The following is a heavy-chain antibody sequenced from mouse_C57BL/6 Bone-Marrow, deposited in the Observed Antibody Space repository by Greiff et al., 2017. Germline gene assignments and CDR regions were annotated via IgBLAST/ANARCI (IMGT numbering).Heavy chain of an antibody. V-gene: IGHV14-4*01. CDR2: IDPENGDT. CDR3: TRIAY. CDR1: GFNIKDDY. Sequence: DVKLVESGAELVRPGGSVKLSCTASGFNIKDDYMHWVKQRPEQGLEWIGWIDPENGDTEYASKFQGKATITVDTSSNTAYLQLSSLTSEDTAVYYCTRIAYWGQGTLVTVSA. J-gene: IGHJ3*01.